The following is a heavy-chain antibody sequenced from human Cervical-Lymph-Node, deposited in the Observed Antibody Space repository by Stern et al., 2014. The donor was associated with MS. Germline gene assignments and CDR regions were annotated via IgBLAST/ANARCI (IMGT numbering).Heavy chain of an antibody. CDR2: IYHSGGT. D-gene: IGHD6-13*01. J-gene: IGHJ5*02. V-gene: IGHV4-59*08. CDR3: AKGFSSSWYGGRWFDP. Sequence: QLQLQESGPGLVKPSETLSLTCTVSGGSISSHYWSWIRQPPGKGLEWIGYIYHSGGTNYNPSLASRVTISLDTSKNQFSLKLTSVTAADTAVYYCAKGFSSSWYGGRWFDPWGQGTLVTVSS. CDR1: GGSISSHY.